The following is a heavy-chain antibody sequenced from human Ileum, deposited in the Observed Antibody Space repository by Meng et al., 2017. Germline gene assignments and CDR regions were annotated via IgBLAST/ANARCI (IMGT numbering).Heavy chain of an antibody. CDR3: ATGGSGYYGY. Sequence: RLVGSGGGLVQLGGSLRLSCVASGFTFRTYWMHWVRQAPGKGLVWVSRMNGDGSSTNYADSVKGRFIISRDNAKNTLYLQMSSLTAEDTAVYFCATGGSGYYGYWGQGTLVTVFS. CDR1: GFTFRTYW. CDR2: MNGDGSST. V-gene: IGHV3-74*01. D-gene: IGHD5-12*01. J-gene: IGHJ4*02.